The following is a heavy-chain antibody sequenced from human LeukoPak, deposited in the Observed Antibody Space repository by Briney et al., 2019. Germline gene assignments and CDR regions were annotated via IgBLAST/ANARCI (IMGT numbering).Heavy chain of an antibody. D-gene: IGHD4-23*01. Sequence: KTSETLSLTCAVYGGTFSGYYWSWIRQPPGKGLEWIGEINHSGSTNYNPSLKSRVTISVDTSKNQFSLMLSSVTAADTAVYYCARGYARVLYGGNSGPTRDYFDYWGQGTLVTVSS. CDR1: GGTFSGYY. V-gene: IGHV4-34*01. CDR3: ARGYARVLYGGNSGPTRDYFDY. CDR2: INHSGST. J-gene: IGHJ4*02.